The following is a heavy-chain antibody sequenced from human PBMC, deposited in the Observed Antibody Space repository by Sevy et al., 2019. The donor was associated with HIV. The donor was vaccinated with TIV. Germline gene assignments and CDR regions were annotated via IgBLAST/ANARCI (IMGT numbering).Heavy chain of an antibody. CDR3: AREGCTKPHDY. J-gene: IGHJ4*02. V-gene: IGHV3-23*01. Sequence: GGSLRLSCAASGFTFSKYSMSWVRQPPGKGLEWVSTLSFGCGEINHADSVKGRFTISRDNSKNSLYLQMNNLRAEDTAVYCGAREGCTKPHDYWGQGTLVTVSS. CDR1: GFTFSKYS. D-gene: IGHD2-8*01. CDR2: LSFGCGEI.